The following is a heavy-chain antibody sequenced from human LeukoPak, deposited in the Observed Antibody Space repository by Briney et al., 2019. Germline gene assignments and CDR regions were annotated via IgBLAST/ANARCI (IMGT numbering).Heavy chain of an antibody. D-gene: IGHD5-18*01. V-gene: IGHV3-74*01. CDR3: VRDDSNGVGY. J-gene: IGHJ4*02. Sequence: PGGSLRLSCAASGFTFRNYWMLWVRQAPGKGLACASRTNDAGSSATYADSVQGRFTISRDNSKNTLYLQMSTLRAEDTAVYYCVRDDSNGVGYWGQGTLVTVSS. CDR2: TNDAGSSA. CDR1: GFTFRNYW.